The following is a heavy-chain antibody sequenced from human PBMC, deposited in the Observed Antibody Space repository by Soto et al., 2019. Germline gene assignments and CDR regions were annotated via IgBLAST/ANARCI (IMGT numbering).Heavy chain of an antibody. CDR1: GASISGYY. J-gene: IGHJ5*02. Sequence: SETLSLTCTVSGASISGYYWSWIRKSAGKGLEWIGRIYATGTTDYNPSLKSRVTMSVDTSKKQFSLKLRSVTAADTAVYYCVRDGTKTLRDWFDPWGQGISVIVSS. V-gene: IGHV4-4*07. D-gene: IGHD1-1*01. CDR2: IYATGTT. CDR3: VRDGTKTLRDWFDP.